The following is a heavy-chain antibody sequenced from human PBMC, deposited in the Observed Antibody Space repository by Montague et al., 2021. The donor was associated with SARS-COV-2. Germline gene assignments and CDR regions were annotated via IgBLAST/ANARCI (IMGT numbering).Heavy chain of an antibody. CDR3: ARARITMIVVVNAFDI. Sequence: SETLSLTCTVAGGSISSYYWSWIRQPPGKGLEWIGYINYSGSTNYNPSLKSRVTISVDTSKNQFSLKLSSVTAADTAVYYCARARITMIVVVNAFDIWGQGTMVTVSS. J-gene: IGHJ3*02. CDR1: GGSISSYY. V-gene: IGHV4-59*12. D-gene: IGHD3-22*01. CDR2: INYSGST.